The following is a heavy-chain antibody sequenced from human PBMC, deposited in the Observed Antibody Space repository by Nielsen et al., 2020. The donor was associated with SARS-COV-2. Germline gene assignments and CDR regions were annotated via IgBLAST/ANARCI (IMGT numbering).Heavy chain of an antibody. J-gene: IGHJ4*02. V-gene: IGHV3-23*01. CDR3: AKDSEVAGYDH. CDR1: GFIFSSYG. D-gene: IGHD6-19*01. CDR2: ISGSGGST. Sequence: GESLKISCTASGFIFSSYGMSWVRQASGKGLEWVSAISGSGGSTYYADSVKGRFTISRDSSKNTLYLQMNSLRVDDTAVYYCAKDSEVAGYDHWGQGTLVTVSS.